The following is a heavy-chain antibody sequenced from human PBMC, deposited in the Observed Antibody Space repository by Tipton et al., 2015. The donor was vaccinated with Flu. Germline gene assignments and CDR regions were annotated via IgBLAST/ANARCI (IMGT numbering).Heavy chain of an antibody. D-gene: IGHD4/OR15-4a*01. CDR1: GFTFEEFG. CDR2: ISSNGGST. Sequence: SLRLSCAASGFTFEEFGLTWVRKVPGKGLEWVAIISSNGGSTEYAESVKGRFTISRDNAKNSVYLQMSSLRGEDTALYHCARTSHYGDRQFDPWGQGTQVTVSS. V-gene: IGHV3-20*01. J-gene: IGHJ5*02. CDR3: ARTSHYGDRQFDP.